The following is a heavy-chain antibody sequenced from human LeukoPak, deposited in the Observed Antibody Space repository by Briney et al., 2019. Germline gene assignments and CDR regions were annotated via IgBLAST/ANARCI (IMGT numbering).Heavy chain of an antibody. V-gene: IGHV3-30*03. CDR3: ARDTATMIVVVTPDY. CDR2: ISYDGSNK. J-gene: IGHJ4*02. CDR1: GFTFSTFG. D-gene: IGHD3-22*01. Sequence: GGSLGLSCAASGFTFSTFGMNWVRQAPGKGLEWVAVISYDGSNKYYADSVKGRFTISRGNSKNTLYLQMNSLRAEDTAVYYCARDTATMIVVVTPDYWGQGTLVTVSS.